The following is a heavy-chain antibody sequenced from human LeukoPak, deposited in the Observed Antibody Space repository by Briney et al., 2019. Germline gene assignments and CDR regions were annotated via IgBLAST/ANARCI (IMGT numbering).Heavy chain of an antibody. J-gene: IGHJ4*02. CDR3: ARGGEGYNYVY. Sequence: SETLSLTCAVYGGSFSGYYWSWIRQPPGKGLEWIGEINHSGSTHYNPSLKSRATISADTSKNQFSLKLTSMTAADTAVYHCARGGEGYNYVYWGQGTLVTVSS. D-gene: IGHD5-24*01. V-gene: IGHV4-34*01. CDR2: INHSGST. CDR1: GGSFSGYY.